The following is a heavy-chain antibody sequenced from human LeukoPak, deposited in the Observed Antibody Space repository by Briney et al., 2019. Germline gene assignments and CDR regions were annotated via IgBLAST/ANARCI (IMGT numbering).Heavy chain of an antibody. J-gene: IGHJ4*02. CDR2: IHYSGST. D-gene: IGHD6-6*01. CDR3: ARHFAYSSSSYFDY. Sequence: GSLRLSCAASGFTFSSYEMNWIRQPPGKGLEWIGSIHYSGSTYYNPSLKSRVTISVDTSKDQSSLKMNSVNAADTAVYYCARHFAYSSSSYFDYWGQGSLVTVSS. V-gene: IGHV4-39*01. CDR1: GFTFSSYE.